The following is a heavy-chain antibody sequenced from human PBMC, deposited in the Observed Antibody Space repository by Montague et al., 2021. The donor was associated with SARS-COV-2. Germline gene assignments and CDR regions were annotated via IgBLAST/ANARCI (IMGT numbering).Heavy chain of an antibody. V-gene: IGHV4-39*01. CDR3: ASQKMGSVTTFGVVRHDRWCDH. D-gene: IGHD3-3*01. CDR1: GGSISSSSYY. J-gene: IGHJ5*02. Sequence: SETLSLTCTVSGGSISSSSYYWGWIRQPPGKGLEWIGNIYYSGSTYYNPSLKSRVTISVDTSKNQFSLKLSSVTAADTAVYYCASQKMGSVTTFGVVRHDRWCDHWGQGTLVTVSS. CDR2: IYYSGST.